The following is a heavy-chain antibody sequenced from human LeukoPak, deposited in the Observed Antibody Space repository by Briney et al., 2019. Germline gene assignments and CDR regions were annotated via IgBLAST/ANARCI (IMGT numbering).Heavy chain of an antibody. D-gene: IGHD2-21*02. Sequence: GGSLRLSCAASGFTFSSYSMNWVRQAPGKGLEWVSYISSSSSTIYYADSVKGRFTISRDNAKNSLYLQMNSLRAEDTAVYYCARGGIMGVTANNFDYWGQGTLVTVSS. CDR2: ISSSSSTI. V-gene: IGHV3-48*01. CDR1: GFTFSSYS. CDR3: ARGGIMGVTANNFDY. J-gene: IGHJ4*02.